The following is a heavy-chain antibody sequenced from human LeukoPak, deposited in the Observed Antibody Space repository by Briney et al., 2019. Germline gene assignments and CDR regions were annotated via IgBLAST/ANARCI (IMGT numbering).Heavy chain of an antibody. CDR3: ARVDKATTVSDY. J-gene: IGHJ4*02. D-gene: IGHD4-11*01. V-gene: IGHV1-8*01. CDR1: GYTFTSYD. Sequence: ASVKVSCKASGYTFTSYDINWVRQATGQGLEWMGWMNPNSGNTGYAQKFQGRVTMTRNTSISTAYMELSSLRSEDTAVYYCARVDKATTVSDYWGQGTLVTVSS. CDR2: MNPNSGNT.